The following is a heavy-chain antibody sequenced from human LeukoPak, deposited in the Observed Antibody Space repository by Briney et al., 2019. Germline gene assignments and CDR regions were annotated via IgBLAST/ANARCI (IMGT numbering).Heavy chain of an antibody. Sequence: GGSLRLSCAASGFTFSSHALNWVRQAPGKGLEWASTISATGSSTYYADSVKGRFTISRDNSKNTLYLQMNNLRAGDTAVYYCAMNAGQWLVPYDHWGQGTLVTVSS. J-gene: IGHJ4*02. CDR2: ISATGSST. CDR1: GFTFSSHA. D-gene: IGHD6-19*01. CDR3: AMNAGQWLVPYDH. V-gene: IGHV3-23*01.